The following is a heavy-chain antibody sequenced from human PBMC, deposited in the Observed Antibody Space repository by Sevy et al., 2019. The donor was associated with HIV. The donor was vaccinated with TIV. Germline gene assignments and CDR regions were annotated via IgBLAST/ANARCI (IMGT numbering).Heavy chain of an antibody. Sequence: SETLSLTCAVYGGSFSGYYWSWIRQPPGKGLEWIGKINHSGSTNYNPSLKSRVTISVDTSKNQFSLKLSSVTAADTAVYYWARGLVSSGSYTPYGMDVWGQGTTVTVSS. D-gene: IGHD3-10*01. CDR1: GGSFSGYY. J-gene: IGHJ6*02. CDR3: ARGLVSSGSYTPYGMDV. CDR2: INHSGST. V-gene: IGHV4-34*01.